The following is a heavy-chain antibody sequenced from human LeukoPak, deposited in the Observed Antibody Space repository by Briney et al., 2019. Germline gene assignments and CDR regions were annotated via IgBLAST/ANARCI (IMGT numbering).Heavy chain of an antibody. CDR3: ARDSKSTADAFDI. J-gene: IGHJ3*02. V-gene: IGHV4-34*01. D-gene: IGHD5/OR15-5a*01. CDR1: GGSFSGYY. CDR2: ITESGST. Sequence: PSETLSLTCAVFGGSFSGYYWSWIRQPPRKRLEWIGEITESGSTNYNPSLKSRATISVDKSKNQLSLKVTSVTAADTAMYYCARDSKSTADAFDIWGQGTMVTVSS.